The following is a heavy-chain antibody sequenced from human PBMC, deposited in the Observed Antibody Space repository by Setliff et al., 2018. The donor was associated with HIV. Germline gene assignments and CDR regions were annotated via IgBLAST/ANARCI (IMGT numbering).Heavy chain of an antibody. CDR2: VHYTGSS. D-gene: IGHD3-9*01. V-gene: IGHV4-39*02. CDR1: AVAISGSTYY. Sequence: SETLSLTCAATAVAISGSTYYWAWIRQSPGRGLQGIGSVHYTGSSYRNPSLKSRLTISIDTSMNHFSLNLTTVTAADTAVYYCAMTLRLFDWGYMDVWGKGTTVTVSS. J-gene: IGHJ6*03. CDR3: AMTLRLFDWGYMDV.